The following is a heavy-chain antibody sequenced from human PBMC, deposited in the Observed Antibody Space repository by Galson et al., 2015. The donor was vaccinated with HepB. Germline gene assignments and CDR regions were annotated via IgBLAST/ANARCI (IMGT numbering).Heavy chain of an antibody. CDR3: ARDKAVAGTSRFDY. Sequence: SVKVSCKASGGTFSSYTISWVRQAPGQGLEWMGRIIPILGIANYAQKFQGRVTITADKSTSTAYMELSSLRSEDTAVYYCARDKAVAGTSRFDYWGQGTLVTVSS. V-gene: IGHV1-69*02. CDR2: IIPILGIA. J-gene: IGHJ4*02. CDR1: GGTFSSYT. D-gene: IGHD6-19*01.